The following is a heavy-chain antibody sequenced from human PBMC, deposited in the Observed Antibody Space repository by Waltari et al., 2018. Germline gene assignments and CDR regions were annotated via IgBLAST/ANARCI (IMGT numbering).Heavy chain of an antibody. D-gene: IGHD3-16*01. CDR1: GFTFSSYS. V-gene: IGHV3-48*01. CDR3: ARLGAMSRGWFDP. CDR2: ISSSSSTI. Sequence: EVQLVESGGGLVQPGGSLRLSCAASGFTFSSYSMNWVRQAPGKGLEWVSYISSSSSTIYYADSVKGRFTISRDNAKNSLYLQMNSLRSDDTAVYYCARLGAMSRGWFDPWGQGTLVTVSS. J-gene: IGHJ5*02.